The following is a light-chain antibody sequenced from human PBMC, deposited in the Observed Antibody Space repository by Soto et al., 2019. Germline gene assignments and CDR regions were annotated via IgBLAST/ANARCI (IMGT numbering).Light chain of an antibody. CDR2: WAS. V-gene: IGKV4-1*01. CDR3: QQYYSTPPT. J-gene: IGKJ1*01. Sequence: DIVMTQSPDSLAVSLGERATINCKSSQSVLYSSNNKNYLAWYQQKPGQPPKLLIYWASTRESGVPDRFSGSGSGTDLTLTIRSLQAEDGAVYYCQQYYSTPPTFGQGTKVEIK. CDR1: QSVLYSSNNKNY.